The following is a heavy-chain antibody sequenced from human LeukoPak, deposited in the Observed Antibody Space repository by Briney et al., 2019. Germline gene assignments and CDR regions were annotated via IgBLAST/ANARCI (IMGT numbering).Heavy chain of an antibody. V-gene: IGHV1-24*01. Sequence: ASVKVSCKVSGYTLPELSMHWVRQAPRKGVAGMGGFDPEDGETIYEQKFQGRVTMTEDTSTDTAYMELSSLRSEDTAVYYCATGVLRVLGEVTPDFDYWGQGTLVTVSS. CDR3: ATGVLRVLGEVTPDFDY. CDR1: GYTLPELS. J-gene: IGHJ4*02. D-gene: IGHD3-3*01. CDR2: FDPEDGET.